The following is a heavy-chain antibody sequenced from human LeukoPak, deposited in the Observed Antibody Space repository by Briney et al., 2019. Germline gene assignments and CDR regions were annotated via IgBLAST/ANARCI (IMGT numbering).Heavy chain of an antibody. D-gene: IGHD3-3*01. Sequence: GAAVKVSSKASVYTFTSYVISWVGQAPGHGVEGMGWISAYNGNTNYAQKLQGRVTMTTDTSTSTDYMELRRLRCDETAVYYCASGGSGYYTIDYWGQGTLVTVSS. V-gene: IGHV1-18*01. J-gene: IGHJ4*02. CDR1: VYTFTSYV. CDR3: ASGGSGYYTIDY. CDR2: ISAYNGNT.